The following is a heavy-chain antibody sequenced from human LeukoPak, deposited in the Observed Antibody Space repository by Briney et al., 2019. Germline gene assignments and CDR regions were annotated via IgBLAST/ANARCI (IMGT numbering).Heavy chain of an antibody. CDR1: GFAFNIYA. J-gene: IGHJ4*02. CDR2: ISGSGGST. CDR3: TTEVEHYYDSSGYPNLQDY. V-gene: IGHV3-23*01. D-gene: IGHD3-22*01. Sequence: GGSLRLSCAASGFAFNIYAMNWVRQAPGKGLEWVSAISGSGGSTYYADSVKGRFTISRDNSKNTLYLQMNSLKTEDTAVYYCTTEVEHYYDSSGYPNLQDYWGQGTLVTVSS.